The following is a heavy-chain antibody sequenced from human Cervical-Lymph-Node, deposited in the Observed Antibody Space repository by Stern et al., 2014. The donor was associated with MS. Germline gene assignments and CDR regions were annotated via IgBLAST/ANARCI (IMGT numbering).Heavy chain of an antibody. Sequence: QVQLQESGPGLVKPSQTLSLTCTVSGGSISSGGYYWSWIRQHPGKGLEWIGYMYYSGSSYHNPSLKSRVTISVDTSKNQFSLKLSSVTAADTAVYYCARADYVDYTGGLGYWGQGTLVTVSS. CDR2: MYYSGSS. J-gene: IGHJ4*02. V-gene: IGHV4-31*03. D-gene: IGHD4-17*01. CDR3: ARADYVDYTGGLGY. CDR1: GGSISSGGYY.